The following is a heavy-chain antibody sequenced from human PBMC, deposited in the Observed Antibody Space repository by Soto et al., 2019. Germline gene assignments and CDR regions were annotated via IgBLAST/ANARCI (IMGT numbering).Heavy chain of an antibody. V-gene: IGHV3-72*01. CDR3: TTVTTVDYYFDY. Sequence: SGGSLRLSCAASGLTFSDRYMDWVRQAPGKGLEWVGRIRKKTNSYTTEYAASVKGRFIISRDDSTNSLYLQMGSLKTEDTAVYYCTTVTTVDYYFDYWGQGALVTVS. J-gene: IGHJ4*02. D-gene: IGHD4-17*01. CDR1: GLTFSDRY. CDR2: IRKKTNSYTT.